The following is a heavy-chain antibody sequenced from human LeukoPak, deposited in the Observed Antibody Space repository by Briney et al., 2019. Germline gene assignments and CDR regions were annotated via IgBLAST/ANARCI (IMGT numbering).Heavy chain of an antibody. CDR1: GGTFSSYA. J-gene: IGHJ4*02. CDR3: ARVLRCSGGSCNLFDY. Sequence: SVKVSCKASGGTFSSYAISWVRQAPGQGLEWMGGIIPIFGTANYAQKFQGRVTITADKSTSTAYMELSSLRSEDTAVYYCARVLRCSGGSCNLFDYWGQGTLVTVSS. CDR2: IIPIFGTA. V-gene: IGHV1-69*06. D-gene: IGHD2-15*01.